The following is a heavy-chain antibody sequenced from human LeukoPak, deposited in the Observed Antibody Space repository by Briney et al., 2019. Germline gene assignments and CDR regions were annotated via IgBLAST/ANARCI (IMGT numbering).Heavy chain of an antibody. CDR1: GYSISSGYY. CDR2: IYHSGST. V-gene: IGHV4-38-2*02. CDR3: ARWTVVPAAILYYYYYMDV. Sequence: PSETLSLTCTVSGYSISSGYYWGWIRQPPGKGLEWIGSIYHSGSTYYNPSLKSRVTISVDTSKNQFSLKLSSVTAADTAVYYCARWTVVPAAILYYYYYMDVWGKGTTVTVSS. D-gene: IGHD2-2*01. J-gene: IGHJ6*03.